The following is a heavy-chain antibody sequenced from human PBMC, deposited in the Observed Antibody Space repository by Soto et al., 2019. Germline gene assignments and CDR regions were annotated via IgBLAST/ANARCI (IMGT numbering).Heavy chain of an antibody. V-gene: IGHV1-3*01. CDR1: GYTFTSYA. D-gene: IGHD3-22*01. Sequence: GASVKVSCKASGYTFTSYAMHWVRQAPGQRLEWMGWINAGNGNTKYSQKFQGRVTITRDTSASTAYMELSSLRSEDTAVYYCARDTLYDSSGYYYVGYNWSDPWGQGTLVTVSS. CDR2: INAGNGNT. CDR3: ARDTLYDSSGYYYVGYNWSDP. J-gene: IGHJ5*02.